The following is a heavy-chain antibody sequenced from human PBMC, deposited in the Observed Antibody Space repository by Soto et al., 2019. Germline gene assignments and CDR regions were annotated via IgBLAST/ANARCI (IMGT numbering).Heavy chain of an antibody. J-gene: IGHJ4*02. D-gene: IGHD6-25*01. CDR2: INPNSGDT. V-gene: IGHV1-2*02. CDR3: ASVPGIAALTDY. CDR1: GYTFTGYY. Sequence: ASVKVSCKASGYTFTGYYIHWVRLAPGQGLEWTGWINPNSGDTNYAQKFQGNVTMTRDTSISTAYMELTRLRSDDTAVYYCASVPGIAALTDYWGQGPLVTVSS.